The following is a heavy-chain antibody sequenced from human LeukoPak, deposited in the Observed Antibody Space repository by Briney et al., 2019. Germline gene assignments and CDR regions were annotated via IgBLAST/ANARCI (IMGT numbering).Heavy chain of an antibody. Sequence: GESLNISCKGSGYRFTNYWIGWVRQMPGKGLEWMGIIYPDDADTRFSPSFQGQVTISANKSISTAYLPWSCLKTSDTAIYYCTRCPTGSPSRFDFWGQGTLVTVSS. D-gene: IGHD3-10*01. CDR3: TRCPTGSPSRFDF. CDR1: GYRFTNYW. V-gene: IGHV5-51*01. CDR2: IYPDDADT. J-gene: IGHJ4*02.